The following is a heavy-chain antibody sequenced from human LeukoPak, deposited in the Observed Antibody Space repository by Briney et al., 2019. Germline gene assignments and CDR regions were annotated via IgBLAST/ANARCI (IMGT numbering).Heavy chain of an antibody. D-gene: IGHD6-19*01. V-gene: IGHV3-21*01. Sequence: PGGSLRLSCAASGFTFSNYNMNWVRQTPGKGLKWVSSITRGSIYTFYADSVKGRFTISRENAKNTLYLQMNSLSVEDTAVYYCARATAVAGTDSWGQGTLVTVSS. CDR3: ARATAVAGTDS. CDR1: GFTFSNYN. CDR2: ITRGSIYT. J-gene: IGHJ4*02.